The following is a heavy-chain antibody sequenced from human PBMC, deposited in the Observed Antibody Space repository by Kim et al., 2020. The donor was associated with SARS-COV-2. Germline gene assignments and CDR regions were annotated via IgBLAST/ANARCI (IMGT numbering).Heavy chain of an antibody. CDR3: ARYRSSGWYVGYFDY. D-gene: IGHD6-19*01. CDR1: GGSISSYY. V-gene: IGHV4-59*08. J-gene: IGHJ4*02. Sequence: SETLSLTCTVSGGSISSYYWSWIRQPPGKGLEWIGYIYYSGSTNYNPSLKSRVTISVDTSKNQFSLKLSSVTAADTAVYYCARYRSSGWYVGYFDYWGQGILVTVSS. CDR2: IYYSGST.